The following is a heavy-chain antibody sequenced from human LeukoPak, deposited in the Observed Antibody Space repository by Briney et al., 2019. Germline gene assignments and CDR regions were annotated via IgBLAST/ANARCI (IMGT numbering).Heavy chain of an antibody. J-gene: IGHJ3*02. CDR1: GFTVSSNS. CDR3: ARGIAAAHDAFDI. D-gene: IGHD6-13*01. V-gene: IGHV3-66*01. CDR2: IYSGGGT. Sequence: GGSLRLSCAASGFTVSSNSMSWVRQAPGKGLEWVSVIYSGGGTYYADSVKGRFTISRDNSKNTLYLQMNSLRAEDTAVYYCARGIAAAHDAFDIWGQGTMVTVSS.